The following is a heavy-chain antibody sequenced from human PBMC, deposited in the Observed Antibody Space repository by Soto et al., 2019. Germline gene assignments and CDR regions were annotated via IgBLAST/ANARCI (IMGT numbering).Heavy chain of an antibody. CDR2: IYHSGST. CDR3: ARVTEYDFDY. D-gene: IGHD2-2*01. Sequence: QVQLQESGPGLVKPSGTLSLTCAVSSGSISSSSWWCLVRPPPGKGLEWIGEIYHSGSTNYTPSLKSGVTISVDKSKHQFALKLSSVTAADTAVYVCARVTEYDFDYWGQGTLVTVCS. CDR1: SGSISSSSW. V-gene: IGHV4-4*02. J-gene: IGHJ4*02.